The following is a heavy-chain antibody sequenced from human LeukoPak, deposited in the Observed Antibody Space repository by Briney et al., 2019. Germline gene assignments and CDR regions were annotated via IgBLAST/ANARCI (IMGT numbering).Heavy chain of an antibody. V-gene: IGHV4-4*08. CDR3: ARRLSGGDFDY. D-gene: IGHD3-9*01. CDR1: GGSISSYY. Sequence: SETLSLTCTVSGGSISSYYWSWIRQPPGKGLEWIGYIYTSGSTNYNPSLKSRVTISVDMSKNQFSLKLSSVTAADTAVYYCARRLSGGDFDYWGQGTLVTASS. CDR2: IYTSGST. J-gene: IGHJ4*02.